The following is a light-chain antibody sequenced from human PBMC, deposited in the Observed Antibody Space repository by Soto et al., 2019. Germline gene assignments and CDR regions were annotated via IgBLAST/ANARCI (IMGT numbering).Light chain of an antibody. CDR1: SSDVGGYNC. J-gene: IGLJ2*01. V-gene: IGLV2-8*01. Sequence: QSVLTQPPSASGSPGQSVTISCTGTSSDVGGYNCVSWYQQHPGKVPKLMIYEVTKRPSGVPDRFSGSKSGNTASLTVSGLQTEDEGDYFCSSYGGDNNLLFGGGTKLTVL. CDR2: EVT. CDR3: SSYGGDNNLL.